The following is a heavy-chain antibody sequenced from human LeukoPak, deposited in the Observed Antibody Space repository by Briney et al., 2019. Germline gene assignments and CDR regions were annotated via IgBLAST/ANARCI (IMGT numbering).Heavy chain of an antibody. CDR3: ARGYDSSGYYS. V-gene: IGHV4-4*02. D-gene: IGHD3-22*01. CDR2: IYHSGST. Sequence: KASGTLSLTCAVSGGSISSSNWWSWARQPPGKGLEWMGEIYHSGSTNYNPSLKRRVTIAVDKSKNQFSLKLSSVTAADTDVYYCARGYDSSGYYSWGQGTMVTVSS. J-gene: IGHJ3*01. CDR1: GGSISSSNW.